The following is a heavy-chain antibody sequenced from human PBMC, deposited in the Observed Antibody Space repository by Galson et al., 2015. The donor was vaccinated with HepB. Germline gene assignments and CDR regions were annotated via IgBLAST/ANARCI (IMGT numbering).Heavy chain of an antibody. Sequence: SVKVSCKASGGTFNNFGINWIRQAPGQGLEWMGGIIPSFRTANYNQDFQGRLTMTVDESTNTAYMELSSLTSDDTAIYFCARDRDGYNFWYFDLWGRGTLVTVSS. V-gene: IGHV1-69*13. CDR3: ARDRDGYNFWYFDL. D-gene: IGHD5-24*01. CDR1: GGTFNNFG. CDR2: IIPSFRTA. J-gene: IGHJ2*01.